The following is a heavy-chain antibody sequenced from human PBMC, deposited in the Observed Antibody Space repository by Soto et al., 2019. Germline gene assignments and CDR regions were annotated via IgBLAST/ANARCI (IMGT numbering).Heavy chain of an antibody. Sequence: QVQLVQSGAEVKKPGASVKVSCKASGYTFTSYDVNWVRQATGQGLEWMGWMNPNSANTGYTQRFKGRVTMTRNTSTSTAYMELSSLRSEDTAVYYCARGNGGSYDWFDPWGQGTLVTVSS. V-gene: IGHV1-8*01. J-gene: IGHJ5*02. CDR2: MNPNSANT. D-gene: IGHD1-26*01. CDR3: ARGNGGSYDWFDP. CDR1: GYTFTSYD.